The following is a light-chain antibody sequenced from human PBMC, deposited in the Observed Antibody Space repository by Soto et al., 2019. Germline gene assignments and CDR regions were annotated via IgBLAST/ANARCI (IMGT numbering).Light chain of an antibody. J-gene: IGKJ3*01. CDR3: QQLNTFPFT. CDR2: AAS. Sequence: DIHLTQSPSFLSASVGDRVTITCRASQGIDISLAWYQQKPGKAPKLLIYAASTLQSFVPSRFSGSGSGTDFTLTIDSLQPEDFATYYCQQLNTFPFTFGPGTKVDIK. CDR1: QGIDIS. V-gene: IGKV1-9*01.